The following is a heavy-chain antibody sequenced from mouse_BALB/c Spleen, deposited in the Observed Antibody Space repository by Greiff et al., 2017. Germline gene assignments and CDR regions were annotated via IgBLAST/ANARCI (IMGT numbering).Heavy chain of an antibody. CDR1: GYAFSSYW. V-gene: IGHV1-80*01. J-gene: IGHJ4*01. CDR3: ARGGLLLLMDY. D-gene: IGHD2-3*01. CDR2: IYPGDGDT. Sequence: QVHVKQSGAELVRPGSSVKISCKASGYAFSSYWMNWVKQRPGQGLEWIGQIYPGDGDTNYNGKFKGKATLTADKSSSTAYMQLSSLTSEDSAVYFCARGGLLLLMDYWGQGTSVTVSS.